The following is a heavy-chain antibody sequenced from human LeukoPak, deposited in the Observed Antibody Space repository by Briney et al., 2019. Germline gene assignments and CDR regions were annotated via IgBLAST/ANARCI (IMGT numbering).Heavy chain of an antibody. CDR3: AKTIVVVILPNDAFDI. CDR1: GFTFSSYA. D-gene: IGHD3-22*01. J-gene: IGHJ3*02. V-gene: IGHV3-23*01. Sequence: QPGGSLRLSCAASGFTFSSYAMSWVRQAAGKGREWVSAISGSGCSTYYADSVTGRLTISRDNSKNTLYLQMNSLRAEDTAVYYCAKTIVVVILPNDAFDIWGQGTMVTVSS. CDR2: ISGSGCST.